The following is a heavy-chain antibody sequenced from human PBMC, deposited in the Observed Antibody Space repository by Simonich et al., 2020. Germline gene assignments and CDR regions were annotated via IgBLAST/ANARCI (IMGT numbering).Heavy chain of an antibody. CDR2: KKQDESEK. D-gene: IGHD3-10*01. J-gene: IGHJ4*02. CDR1: GFTFSSYW. CDR3: ARDREVYGSGSYYNY. V-gene: IGHV3-7*01. Sequence: EVQLVESGGGLVQPGGSLRLSCAASGFTFSSYWMSWVRQAPGKGLEWVANKKQDESEKYYVDSVQGRFTISRDNAKNSLYLQMNSLRAEDTAVYYCARDREVYGSGSYYNYWGQGTLVTVSS.